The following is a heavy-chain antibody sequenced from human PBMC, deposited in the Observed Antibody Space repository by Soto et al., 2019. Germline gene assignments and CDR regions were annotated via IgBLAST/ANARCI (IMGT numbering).Heavy chain of an antibody. J-gene: IGHJ4*02. V-gene: IGHV3-33*01. Sequence: QVQLVESGGGVVQPGRSLRLSCAESGFTFSSYGMHWVRQAPGKWLEWVAVIWYDGSNKYYADSVKGRFNISRDNSKNPLDLQINSLRAEDTAVYYCARDGYCSGGSCYSVPVFDYWGQGTLVTVSS. CDR3: ARDGYCSGGSCYSVPVFDY. D-gene: IGHD2-15*01. CDR1: GFTFSSYG. CDR2: IWYDGSNK.